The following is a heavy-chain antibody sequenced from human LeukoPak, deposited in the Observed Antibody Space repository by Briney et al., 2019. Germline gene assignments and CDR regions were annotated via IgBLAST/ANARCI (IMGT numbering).Heavy chain of an antibody. CDR3: ARGRANVAAADNWFDP. V-gene: IGHV3-11*04. D-gene: IGHD6-13*01. CDR2: ISGSGGST. CDR1: GGSISGYY. J-gene: IGHJ5*02. Sequence: LSLTCTVSGGSISGYYWSWIRQPPGKGLEWVSAISGSGGSTYYADSVKGRFTISRDNAKKSLYLQMNSLKAEDTAVYYCARGRANVAAADNWFDPWGQGTLVTVSS.